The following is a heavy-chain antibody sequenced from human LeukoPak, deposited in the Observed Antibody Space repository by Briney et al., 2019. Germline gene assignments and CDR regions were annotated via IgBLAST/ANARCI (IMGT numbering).Heavy chain of an antibody. Sequence: GGSLRLSCAASGFTFSSYWMSWVRQAPGKGLEWVANIKRDGSEKYYVDSVKGRFTISRDNAKNLLYLQMNSLRAEDTAVYYCARDLASGGIGYWGLGTLVTVSS. CDR2: IKRDGSEK. CDR1: GFTFSSYW. J-gene: IGHJ4*02. D-gene: IGHD6-19*01. CDR3: ARDLASGGIGY. V-gene: IGHV3-7*01.